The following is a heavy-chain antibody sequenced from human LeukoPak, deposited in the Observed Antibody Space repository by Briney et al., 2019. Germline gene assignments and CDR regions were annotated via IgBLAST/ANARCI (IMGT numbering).Heavy chain of an antibody. CDR2: ISSSGSTI. CDR1: GFTFSSYA. Sequence: PGGSLRLSCAASGFTFSSYAMSWVRQAPGKGLEWVSYISSSGSTIYYADSVKGRFTISRDNAKNSLYLQMNSLRAEDTAVYYCASWDTAMVTGEYFQHWGQGTLVTVSS. V-gene: IGHV3-48*04. D-gene: IGHD5-18*01. CDR3: ASWDTAMVTGEYFQH. J-gene: IGHJ1*01.